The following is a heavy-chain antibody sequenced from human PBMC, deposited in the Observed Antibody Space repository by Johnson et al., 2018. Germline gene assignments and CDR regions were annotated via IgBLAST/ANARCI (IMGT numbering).Heavy chain of an antibody. Sequence: VQLVQSGAEVKKPGESLKISCKASGYSFTSYWIAWVRQMPGKGLEWMGIIYPGDSDTRYSPSFQGQVTISADNSISTAYLQWSSLKASDSAMCYCAIPACSGFDLLASYYDYGMDVWGQGTTVSVSS. CDR1: GYSFTSYW. CDR3: AIPACSGFDLLASYYDYGMDV. J-gene: IGHJ6*01. CDR2: IYPGDSDT. V-gene: IGHV5-51*01. D-gene: IGHD5-12*01.